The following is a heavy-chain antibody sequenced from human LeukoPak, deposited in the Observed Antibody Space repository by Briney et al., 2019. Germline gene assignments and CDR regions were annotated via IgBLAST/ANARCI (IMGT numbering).Heavy chain of an antibody. CDR3: ASAEGSCYYDLWYNY. V-gene: IGHV3-13*01. CDR1: GLTFSTYD. D-gene: IGHD3-22*01. CDR2: IGNAGDT. J-gene: IGHJ4*02. Sequence: GGSLRHSCAASGLTFSTYDMHWVRQATGKGLQWLSGIGNAGDTYYAGSVKGRFTVSRDNAKNSLYLQMNSLRVGDTAVYYCASAEGSCYYDLWYNYWGRGTLVTVSS.